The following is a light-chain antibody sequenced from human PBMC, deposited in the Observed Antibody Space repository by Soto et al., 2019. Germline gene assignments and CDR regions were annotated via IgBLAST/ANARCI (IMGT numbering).Light chain of an antibody. Sequence: QSPVTLSVSSGEISTLSCRASQSVRNNLAWYQQKPGQAPRLLIYGASSRATGIPDRFSGSGSGTDFTLTISRLEPEYFAVYYCQQYGSSPGTFGQGTKVDIK. CDR1: QSVRNN. J-gene: IGKJ1*01. CDR3: QQYGSSPGT. CDR2: GAS. V-gene: IGKV3-20*01.